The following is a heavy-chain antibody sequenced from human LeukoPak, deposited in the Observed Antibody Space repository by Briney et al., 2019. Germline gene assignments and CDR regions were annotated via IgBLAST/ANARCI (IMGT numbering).Heavy chain of an antibody. CDR1: GYTFTTYA. V-gene: IGHV1-3*01. Sequence: GASVKVSCKASGYTFTTYAMHWVRQAPGQRLEWMGWINAGNGNTKYSQKFQGRDTITRDTSASTAYMELSSLRSEDTAVYYCARTTAMVTIFDYWGQGTLVTVSS. CDR2: INAGNGNT. J-gene: IGHJ4*02. CDR3: ARTTAMVTIFDY. D-gene: IGHD5-18*01.